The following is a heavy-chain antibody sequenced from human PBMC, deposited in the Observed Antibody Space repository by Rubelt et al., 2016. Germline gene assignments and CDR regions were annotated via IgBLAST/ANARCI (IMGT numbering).Heavy chain of an antibody. CDR2: ISYDGSNK. Sequence: PGKGLEWVAVISYDGSNKYYADSVKGRFTISRDNSKNTLYLQMNSLRAEDTAVYYCAKAEGLVRYYYDSSGGVGPNWGQGTLVTVSS. J-gene: IGHJ4*02. V-gene: IGHV3-30*18. D-gene: IGHD3-22*01. CDR3: AKAEGLVRYYYDSSGGVGPN.